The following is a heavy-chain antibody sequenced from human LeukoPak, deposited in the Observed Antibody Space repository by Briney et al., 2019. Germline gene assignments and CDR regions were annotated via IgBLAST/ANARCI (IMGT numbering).Heavy chain of an antibody. V-gene: IGHV3-74*03. CDR3: ARDYDPDYYDSSGYSDC. J-gene: IGHJ4*01. CDR1: GFTFSRYW. CDR2: INSDGSST. Sequence: GGSLRLSCAASGFTFSRYWMHWVRQAPGKGPLWVSRINSDGSSTKYADTVEGRFVISRDNARNILYLQMNSLRAEDTAVYYCARDYDPDYYDSSGYSDCWGQGTRVTVSS. D-gene: IGHD3-22*01.